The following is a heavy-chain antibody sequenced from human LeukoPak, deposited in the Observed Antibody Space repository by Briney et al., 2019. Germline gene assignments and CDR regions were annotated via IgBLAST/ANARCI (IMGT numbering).Heavy chain of an antibody. CDR2: IYQSGST. V-gene: IGHV4-30-2*01. Sequence: TLSLTCAVPGGSISSGTYSWSWIRQQPGRGLEWIGYIYQSGSTYYNPSLKGRVTISMDRSKNQFSLRLSSVTAADTAVYYCARDGDRAMVRAFDIWGQGTMVTVSS. CDR1: GGSISSGTYS. D-gene: IGHD5-18*01. J-gene: IGHJ3*02. CDR3: ARDGDRAMVRAFDI.